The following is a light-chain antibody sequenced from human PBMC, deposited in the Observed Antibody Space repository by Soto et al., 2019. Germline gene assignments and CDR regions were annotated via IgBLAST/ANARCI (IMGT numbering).Light chain of an antibody. Sequence: QSALTQPASLSGSPGQSVTISCTGTSSDVGGYNYVSWYQQHAGNAPKLMIYDVSYRPSGVANRFSASKSGNTSSLTISVHPAEDEDDYYGSSDTTSSTYVFGTGTKLTVL. J-gene: IGLJ1*01. CDR2: DVS. CDR1: SSDVGGYNY. CDR3: SSDTTSSTYV. V-gene: IGLV2-14*03.